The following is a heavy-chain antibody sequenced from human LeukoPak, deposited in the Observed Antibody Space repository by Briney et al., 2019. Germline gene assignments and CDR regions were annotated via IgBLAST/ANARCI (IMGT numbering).Heavy chain of an antibody. Sequence: SETLSLTCTVSGDSFSNSYWSWIRKPPGKSLGWSGYIHYSRVTRYNPSLQRRGTLSLASTKKQFPLTLSSVATADTAVYYCARGHYDSSGYSNPFDPWAPGTLVTVST. CDR1: GDSFSNSY. D-gene: IGHD3-22*01. CDR3: ARGHYDSSGYSNPFDP. V-gene: IGHV4-59*01. J-gene: IGHJ5*02. CDR2: IHYSRVT.